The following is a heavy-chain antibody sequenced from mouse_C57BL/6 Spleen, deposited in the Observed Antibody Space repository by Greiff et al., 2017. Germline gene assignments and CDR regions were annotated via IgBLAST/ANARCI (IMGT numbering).Heavy chain of an antibody. J-gene: IGHJ2*01. CDR1: GYAFTNYL. D-gene: IGHD2-3*01. CDR3: AREGRGDDGYDYCDY. Sequence: QVQLQQSGAELVRPGTSVKVSCKASGYAFTNYLIAWVKQRPGQGLEWIGVINPGSGGTNYNEKFKGKATLTADKSSSTAYMQLSSLTSEDSAVYFCAREGRGDDGYDYCDYWGQGTTLTVSS. CDR2: INPGSGGT. V-gene: IGHV1-54*01.